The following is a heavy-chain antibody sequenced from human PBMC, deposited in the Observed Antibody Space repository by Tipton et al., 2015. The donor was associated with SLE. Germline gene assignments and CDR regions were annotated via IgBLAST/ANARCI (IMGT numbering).Heavy chain of an antibody. Sequence: TLSLTCTVSGGSITSGGYYWSWIRQHPGKGLEWIGYIHHSGNTNYNPSLKSRVTMSVDTSKNQFSLKLSSVTAADTAVYYCATSRPIVATIGAFDYWGQGTLVTVSS. V-gene: IGHV4-31*03. CDR1: GGSITSGGYY. D-gene: IGHD5-12*01. J-gene: IGHJ4*02. CDR2: IHHSGNT. CDR3: ATSRPIVATIGAFDY.